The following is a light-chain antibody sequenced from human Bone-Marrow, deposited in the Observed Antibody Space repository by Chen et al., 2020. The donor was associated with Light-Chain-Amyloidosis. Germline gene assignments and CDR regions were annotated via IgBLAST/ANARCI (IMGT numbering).Light chain of an antibody. V-gene: IGKV3-20*01. Sequence: DIVLTQSPGTLSVSPGERATLSCRASQRVASDYFAWYQQKPGQTPRLLIFDISKRATCVSVRFSGSGSETDFTLTISRVAPEDLAMYYCLQYGSSIRTFGQGTRLDIK. CDR3: LQYGSSIRT. CDR2: DIS. J-gene: IGKJ2*01. CDR1: QRVASDY.